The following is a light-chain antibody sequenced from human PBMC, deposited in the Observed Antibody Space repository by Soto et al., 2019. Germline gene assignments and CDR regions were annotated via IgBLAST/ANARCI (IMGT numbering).Light chain of an antibody. CDR2: AAS. Sequence: DIQMTQSPSSLSASVGDRVTITCRASQSISSYLNWYQQKPGKAPKLLIYAASSLQSGVPSRFSGSGSGTDFTLTISSLQPEDFVTYYCQQSYSTPGFGPGNKVDIK. J-gene: IGKJ3*01. CDR3: QQSYSTPG. V-gene: IGKV1-39*01. CDR1: QSISSY.